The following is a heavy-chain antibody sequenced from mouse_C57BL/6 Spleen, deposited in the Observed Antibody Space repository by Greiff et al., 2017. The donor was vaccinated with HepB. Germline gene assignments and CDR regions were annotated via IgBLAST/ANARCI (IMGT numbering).Heavy chain of an antibody. Sequence: EVKLVESGGGLVQPGGSMKLSCVASGFTFSNYWMNWVRQSPEKGLEWVAQIRLKSDNYATHYAESVKGRFTISRDDSKSSVYLQMNNLRAEDTGIYYCTAIYYDYDKGYYFDYWGQGTTLTVSS. CDR3: TAIYYDYDKGYYFDY. CDR2: IRLKSDNYAT. D-gene: IGHD2-4*01. J-gene: IGHJ2*01. V-gene: IGHV6-3*01. CDR1: GFTFSNYW.